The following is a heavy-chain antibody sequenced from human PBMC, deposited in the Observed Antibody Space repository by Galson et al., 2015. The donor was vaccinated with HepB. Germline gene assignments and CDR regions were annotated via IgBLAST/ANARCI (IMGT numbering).Heavy chain of an antibody. CDR2: IYSGGST. V-gene: IGHV3-53*01. Sequence: SLRLSCAASGFTVSSNYMSWVRQAPGKGLEWVSVIYSGGSTYYADSVKGRFTISRDNSKNTLYLQMNSLRAEDTAVYYCARDRYDFWSGYFPPRQALYYYGMDVWGQGTTVTISS. D-gene: IGHD3-3*01. J-gene: IGHJ6*02. CDR1: GFTVSSNY. CDR3: ARDRYDFWSGYFPPRQALYYYGMDV.